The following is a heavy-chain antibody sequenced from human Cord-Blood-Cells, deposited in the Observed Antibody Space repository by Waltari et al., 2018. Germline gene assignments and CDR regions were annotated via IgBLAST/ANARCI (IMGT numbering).Heavy chain of an antibody. J-gene: IGHJ5*02. D-gene: IGHD4-4*01. CDR2: IYYSGST. CDR3: ARYSNYVGYWFDP. CDR1: GGSISSSSYY. V-gene: IGHV4-39*01. Sequence: QLQLQESGPGLVKPSETLSLTCTVSGGSISSSSYYWGWLRQPPGKGLAWIGSIYYSGSTYYNPSLKSRVTISVDTSKNQFSLKLSSVTAADTAVYYCARYSNYVGYWFDPWGQGTLVTVSS.